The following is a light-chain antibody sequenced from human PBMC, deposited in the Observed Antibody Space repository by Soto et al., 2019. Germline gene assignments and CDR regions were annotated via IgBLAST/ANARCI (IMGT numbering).Light chain of an antibody. CDR1: PSISTY. J-gene: IGKJ1*01. V-gene: IGKV1-39*01. Sequence: VHLTQSPSSLSASVGDRVPSTCMASPSISTYLTWYQQKPGKAPKLLILVASTLASGVPSRFSGSGSGTDFTLTISSLQPEDFATYYCQQSYSNTQTFGQGTKVDI. CDR3: QQSYSNTQT. CDR2: VAS.